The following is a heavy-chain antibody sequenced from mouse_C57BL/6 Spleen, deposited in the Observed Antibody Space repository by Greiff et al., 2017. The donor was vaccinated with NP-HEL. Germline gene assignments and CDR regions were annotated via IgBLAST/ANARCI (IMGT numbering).Heavy chain of an antibody. J-gene: IGHJ3*01. CDR1: GYTFTDYY. CDR3: EKGLPFAY. V-gene: IGHV1-26*01. Sequence: EVQLQQSGPELVKPGASVKISCKASGYTFTDYYMNWVKQSHGKSLEWIGDINPNNGGTSYNQKFKGKATLTVDKSSSTAYMELRSLTSEDSAVYYCEKGLPFAYWGQGTLVTVSA. CDR2: INPNNGGT. D-gene: IGHD3-1*01.